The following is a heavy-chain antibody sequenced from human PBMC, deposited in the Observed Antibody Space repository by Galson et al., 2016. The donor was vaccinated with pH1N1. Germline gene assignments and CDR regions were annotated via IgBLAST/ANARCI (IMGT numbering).Heavy chain of an antibody. CDR3: ARKEMRGSYYFLGDY. CDR2: INHSGST. J-gene: IGHJ4*02. CDR1: GGSFSDCY. D-gene: IGHD3-10*01. V-gene: IGHV4-34*01. Sequence: ETLSLTCAVYGGSFSDCYWSWIRQPPGKGLEWIGEINHSGSTNYNPSLKSRVTISVDASKNQVSLKLSSVTAADTAVYYCARKEMRGSYYFLGDYWGQGTLVTVSS.